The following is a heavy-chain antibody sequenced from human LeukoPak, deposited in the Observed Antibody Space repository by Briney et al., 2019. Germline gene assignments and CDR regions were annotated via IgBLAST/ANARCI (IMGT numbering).Heavy chain of an antibody. Sequence: GGSLRLSCAASGFTFSSYRMHWVRQAPGKGLVWVSRINSDGSRTIYADSVKGRFTISRDNAKNTQYLQMNSLRAEDTAVYYCARDQEYSSSWTYYYGMDVWGQGTTVTVSS. D-gene: IGHD6-13*01. CDR1: GFTFSSYR. CDR2: INSDGSRT. V-gene: IGHV3-74*01. J-gene: IGHJ6*02. CDR3: ARDQEYSSSWTYYYGMDV.